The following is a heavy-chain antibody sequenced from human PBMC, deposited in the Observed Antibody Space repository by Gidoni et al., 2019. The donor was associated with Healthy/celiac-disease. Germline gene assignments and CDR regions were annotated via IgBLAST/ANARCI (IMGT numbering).Heavy chain of an antibody. CDR1: GGSLSSCDHY. V-gene: IGHV4-30-4*01. CDR3: ARENYYYYYMDV. J-gene: IGHJ6*03. CDR2: IYYSGST. Sequence: HVQLQESGPGLVKPSQSLSLTCTVPGGSLSSCDHYWSWFRQPPGKGLEWIGYIYYSGSTYYNPSLKSRVTISVDTSKNQFSLKLSSVTAADTAVYYCARENYYYYYMDVWGKGTTVTVSS.